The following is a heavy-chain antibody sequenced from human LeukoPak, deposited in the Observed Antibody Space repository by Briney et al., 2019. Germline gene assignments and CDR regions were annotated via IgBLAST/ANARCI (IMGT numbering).Heavy chain of an antibody. V-gene: IGHV1-18*01. CDR2: ISAYNGNT. Sequence: ASVKVSCKASGYTFTSYGISWVRQAPGQGLEWMGWISAYNGNTNYAQKLQGRSTMTTDTSTSTAYMELRSLRSDDTAVYYCARDEGGYSASYFDYWGQGTLVTVSS. CDR3: ARDEGGYSASYFDY. J-gene: IGHJ4*02. CDR1: GYTFTSYG. D-gene: IGHD5-12*01.